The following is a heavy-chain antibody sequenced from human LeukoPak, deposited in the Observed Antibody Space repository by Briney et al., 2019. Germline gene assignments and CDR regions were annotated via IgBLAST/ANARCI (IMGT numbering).Heavy chain of an antibody. CDR2: ISSSGSTI. Sequence: GGSLRLSCAASGFTFSSYEMNWVRQAPGKGLEWVSYISSSGSTIYYADSVKGRFTISRDNAKNSLYLQMNSLRAEDTAVYYCARDAGGSYYGPSDYWGQGTLVTVSS. CDR3: ARDAGGSYYGPSDY. J-gene: IGHJ4*02. D-gene: IGHD1-26*01. CDR1: GFTFSSYE. V-gene: IGHV3-48*03.